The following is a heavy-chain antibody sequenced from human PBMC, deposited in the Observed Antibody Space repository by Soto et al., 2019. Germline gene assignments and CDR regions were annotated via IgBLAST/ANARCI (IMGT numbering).Heavy chain of an antibody. V-gene: IGHV3-23*01. CDR3: AKGSSSSRPYYFDY. Sequence: GGLLRLSCAASGFTFSSYAMSWVRQSPGKGLEWVSAITGSGGDTYHADSVKGRFTISRDNTQNTLYLQMNSLKAEDTAVFYCAKGSSSSRPYYFDYWGLGTLVTVSS. CDR2: ITGSGGDT. CDR1: GFTFSSYA. J-gene: IGHJ4*02. D-gene: IGHD6-13*01.